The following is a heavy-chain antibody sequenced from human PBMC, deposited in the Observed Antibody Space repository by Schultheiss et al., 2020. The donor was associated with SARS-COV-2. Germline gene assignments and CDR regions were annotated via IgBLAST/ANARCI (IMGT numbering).Heavy chain of an antibody. CDR2: IKQDGSEQ. Sequence: GGSLRLSCAVSGFTFSTYWMTWVRQAPGKGLEFVANIKQDGSEQYYVNSVKGRFAISRDNAKNSLYLQMNSLRAEDTAMYYCARQGTTVTTLGYWGQGTLVTVSS. D-gene: IGHD4-17*01. CDR1: GFTFSTYW. J-gene: IGHJ4*02. CDR3: ARQGTTVTTLGY. V-gene: IGHV3-7*03.